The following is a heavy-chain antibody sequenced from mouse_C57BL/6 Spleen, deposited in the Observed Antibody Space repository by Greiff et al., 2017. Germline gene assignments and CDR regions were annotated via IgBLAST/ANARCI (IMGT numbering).Heavy chain of an antibody. CDR3: ARSYYGSRGGFAY. V-gene: IGHV1-26*01. J-gene: IGHJ3*01. CDR1: GYTFTDYY. CDR2: INPNNGGT. D-gene: IGHD1-1*01. Sequence: EVQLQQSGPELVKPGASVKISCKASGYTFTDYYMNWVKQSHGKSLEWIGDINPNNGGTSYNQKFKGKATVTVDKSSSTAYMALRSLTSEDSAVYYCARSYYGSRGGFAYWGQGTLVTVSA.